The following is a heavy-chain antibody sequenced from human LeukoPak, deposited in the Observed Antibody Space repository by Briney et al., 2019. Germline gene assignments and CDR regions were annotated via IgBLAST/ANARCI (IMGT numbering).Heavy chain of an antibody. CDR2: IIPFLDIA. Sequence: SVRVSCKASGGTFSNSAISWVRQAPGQGLEWMGRIIPFLDIADYAQKFQGRVTISADRSTSTAYMELSSLKSGDTAVYYCAAPQRTDFDYFDFWGQGTLVTVSS. D-gene: IGHD2-2*01. J-gene: IGHJ4*02. V-gene: IGHV1-69*04. CDR3: AAPQRTDFDYFDF. CDR1: GGTFSNSA.